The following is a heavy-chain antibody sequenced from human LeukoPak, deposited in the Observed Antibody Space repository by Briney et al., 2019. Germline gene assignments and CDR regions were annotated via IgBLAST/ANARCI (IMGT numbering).Heavy chain of an antibody. D-gene: IGHD6-19*01. V-gene: IGHV3-30*18. CDR1: GFTFSSYG. CDR3: AKDRQYSSGWYENYYYGMDV. J-gene: IGHJ6*02. CDR2: ISYDGSNK. Sequence: GGSLRLSCAASGFTFSSYGMHWVRQAPGKGLEWVAVISYDGSNKYYADSVKGRFTISRDNSKNTLYLQMNSLRAEDTAVYYCAKDRQYSSGWYENYYYGMDVWGQGTTVTVSS.